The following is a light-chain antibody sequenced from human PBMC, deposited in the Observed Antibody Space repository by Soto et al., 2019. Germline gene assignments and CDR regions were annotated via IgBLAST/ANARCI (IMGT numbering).Light chain of an antibody. CDR3: QHYNDWPLLS. Sequence: EIVVTQSPATLSLSPGERATLSCRASQTINNNLAWYQHRSGLPPRLLIYSASTRATGIPARFSGSGSGTDFTLTISGLPSEDFAVYYCQHYNDWPLLSFGGGTKVEIK. CDR1: QTINNN. V-gene: IGKV3-15*01. CDR2: SAS. J-gene: IGKJ4*01.